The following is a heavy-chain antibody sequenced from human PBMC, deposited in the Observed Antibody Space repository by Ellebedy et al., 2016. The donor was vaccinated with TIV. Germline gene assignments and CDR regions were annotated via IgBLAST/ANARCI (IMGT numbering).Heavy chain of an antibody. CDR3: TTAGSNMPVDGAVFDY. CDR2: INSKTDGETK. CDR1: RFTFNNAW. D-gene: IGHD6-19*01. V-gene: IGHV3-15*07. J-gene: IGHJ4*02. Sequence: GESLKISCAASRFTFNNAWMNWVRQAPGKGLEWVGRINSKTDGETKDYAAPVKGKFTISRDDSINTLYLQMNSLKSEDTAVYYCTTAGSNMPVDGAVFDYWGQGTLVTVSS.